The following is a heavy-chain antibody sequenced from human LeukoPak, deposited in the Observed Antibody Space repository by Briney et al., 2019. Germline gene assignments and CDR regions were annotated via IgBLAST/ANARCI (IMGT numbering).Heavy chain of an antibody. D-gene: IGHD2-2*02. V-gene: IGHV4-34*01. Sequence: SETLSLTCAVYGGAFSGYYWSWIRQPPGKGLEWIGEINHSGSTNYNPSLKSRVTISVDTSKNQFSLKLSSVTAADTAVYYCARVDCSSTSCYIFDYWGQGTLVTVSS. CDR1: GGAFSGYY. J-gene: IGHJ4*02. CDR2: INHSGST. CDR3: ARVDCSSTSCYIFDY.